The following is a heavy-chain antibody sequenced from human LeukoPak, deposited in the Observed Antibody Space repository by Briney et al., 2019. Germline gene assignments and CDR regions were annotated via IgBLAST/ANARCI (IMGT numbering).Heavy chain of an antibody. CDR2: LNPSSGDT. J-gene: IGHJ1*01. Sequence: ASVKVSCKASGYTFTSNYMHWVRQAPGQGLEWMGWLNPSSGDTNYAQKFQDRVTVTRDTSISTAYMELSRLRSDDAAVYYCARGYYDSSDYEYFQHWGQGTLVTVSS. V-gene: IGHV1-2*02. D-gene: IGHD3-22*01. CDR1: GYTFTSNY. CDR3: ARGYYDSSDYEYFQH.